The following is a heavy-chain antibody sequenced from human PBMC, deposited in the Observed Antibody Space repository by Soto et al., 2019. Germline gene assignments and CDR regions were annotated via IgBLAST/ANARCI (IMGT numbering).Heavy chain of an antibody. J-gene: IGHJ4*02. V-gene: IGHV4-4*07. CDR1: GGSISSYY. Sequence: QVQLQESGPGLIKPSETLSLTCTVSGGSISSYYWGWIRQPAGKGLEWIGRISTSGNTNYNPSLKGRVTMSVYTSKNQFALRLSSVTAADASVYYCAIGMSGYDYIFDFWGQGTLVTVSS. CDR2: ISTSGNT. D-gene: IGHD5-12*01. CDR3: AIGMSGYDYIFDF.